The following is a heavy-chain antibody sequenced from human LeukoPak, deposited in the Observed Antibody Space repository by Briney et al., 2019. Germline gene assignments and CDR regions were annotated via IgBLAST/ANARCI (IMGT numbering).Heavy chain of an antibody. J-gene: IGHJ4*02. CDR2: INAGNGNT. V-gene: IGHV1-3*01. CDR3: ARGGATPTRYYFDY. CDR1: GYTFTSYA. D-gene: IGHD1-26*01. Sequence: APVKVSCKASGYTFTSYAMHWVRQAPGQRLEWMGWINAGNGNTKYSQKFQGRVTITRDTSASTAYMELSSLRSEDTAVYYCARGGATPTRYYFDYWGQGTLVTVSS.